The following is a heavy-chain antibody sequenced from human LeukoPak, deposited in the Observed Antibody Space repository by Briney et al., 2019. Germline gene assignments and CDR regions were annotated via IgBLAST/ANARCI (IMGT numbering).Heavy chain of an antibody. V-gene: IGHV3-23*01. J-gene: IGHJ6*02. CDR3: AKDVGGTHYYDSSGYYYGPPYYGMDV. Sequence: PGGSLRLSCAASGFTFSSYAMSWVRQAPGKGLEWVSAISGSGGSTYYADSVKGRFTISRDNSKNTLYLQMNSLRAEDTAVYYCAKDVGGTHYYDSSGYYYGPPYYGMDVWGQGTTVTVSS. CDR2: ISGSGGST. CDR1: GFTFSSYA. D-gene: IGHD3-22*01.